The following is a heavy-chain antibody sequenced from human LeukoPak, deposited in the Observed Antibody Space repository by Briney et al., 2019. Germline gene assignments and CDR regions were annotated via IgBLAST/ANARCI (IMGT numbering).Heavy chain of an antibody. J-gene: IGHJ3*02. CDR1: GFTFSSYG. D-gene: IGHD4-23*01. V-gene: IGHV3-30*02. CDR3: AKEASGGWGAFDI. CDR2: IRYDGSNK. Sequence: GGSLRLSCAASGFTFSSYGMHWVRQAPGKGLEWVALIRYDGSNKYYADSVKGRFTISRDNSKNTLYLQMNSLRAEDTAVYYCAKEASGGWGAFDIWGQGTMVTVSS.